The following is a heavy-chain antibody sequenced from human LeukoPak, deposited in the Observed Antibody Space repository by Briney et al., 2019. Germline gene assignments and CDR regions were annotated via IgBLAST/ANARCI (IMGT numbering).Heavy chain of an antibody. D-gene: IGHD2-15*01. J-gene: IGHJ4*01. V-gene: IGHV3-48*02. Sequence: GGSLRLSCPASGFTFITYIMNWVRQAPGKGLEWVSYMTGSGSSIKYADSVKGRFTISRDNAKNSLYLQMNSLRDEDTAVYYCVRDSSWSFDYWGHGTLVTVSS. CDR3: VRDSSWSFDY. CDR1: GFTFITYI. CDR2: MTGSGSSI.